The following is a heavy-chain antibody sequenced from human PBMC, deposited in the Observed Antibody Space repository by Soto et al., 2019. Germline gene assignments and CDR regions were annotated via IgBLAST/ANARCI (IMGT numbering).Heavy chain of an antibody. Sequence: GGSLRLSCAAPGFNFNIHALHWIRQAPGEGLEWVAVMSPGGNSQYYADSVKGRFTISRDTSKSTLYLQMTSLRPEDTAVYYCASGAAFYYDTSRYWGQGTLVTVSS. CDR3: ASGAAFYYDTSRY. J-gene: IGHJ4*02. D-gene: IGHD3-22*01. V-gene: IGHV3-30-3*01. CDR1: GFNFNIHA. CDR2: MSPGGNSQ.